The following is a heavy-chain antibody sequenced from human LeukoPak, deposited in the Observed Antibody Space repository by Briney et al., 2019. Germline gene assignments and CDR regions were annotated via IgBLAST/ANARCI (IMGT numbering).Heavy chain of an antibody. V-gene: IGHV3-23*01. CDR1: GFTFSIYA. CDR2: ISGSGVTT. CDR3: AKSSSMGSYAYYGMDV. D-gene: IGHD1-26*01. Sequence: GGSLRLSCAASGFTFSIYAMSWVRQAPGKGLEWVSTISGSGVTTDYADSVKGRFTISRDNSKNTLYLQMNSLRADDTAVHYCAKSSSMGSYAYYGMDVWGLGTTVTVSS. J-gene: IGHJ6*02.